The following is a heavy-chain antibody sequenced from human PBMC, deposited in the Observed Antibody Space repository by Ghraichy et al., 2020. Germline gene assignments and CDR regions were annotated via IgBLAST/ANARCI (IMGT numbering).Heavy chain of an antibody. V-gene: IGHV3-7*04. J-gene: IGHJ4*02. CDR2: INEDGREK. CDR3: ARGHSSSFLDQTRGFDY. Sequence: NINEDGREKYYVDSVKGRFTISRDNAKNSLHLQMSSLRAEDTAVYYCARGHSSSFLDQTRGFDYWGQGTLVTVSS. D-gene: IGHD3/OR15-3a*01.